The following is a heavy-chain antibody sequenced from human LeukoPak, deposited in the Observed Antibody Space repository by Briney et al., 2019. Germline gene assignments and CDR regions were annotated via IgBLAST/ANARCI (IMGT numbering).Heavy chain of an antibody. V-gene: IGHV3-11*04. Sequence: GSLRLSCAASGFTFSDYYMSWIRQAPGKGLEWVSYICSSGSTIYYADSVKGRFTISRDNAKNSLYLQMNSLRAEDTAVYYCARDPTYYYDSSGIFDYWGQGTLVTDPS. CDR3: ARDPTYYYDSSGIFDY. CDR1: GFTFSDYY. J-gene: IGHJ4*02. D-gene: IGHD3-22*01. CDR2: ICSSGSTI.